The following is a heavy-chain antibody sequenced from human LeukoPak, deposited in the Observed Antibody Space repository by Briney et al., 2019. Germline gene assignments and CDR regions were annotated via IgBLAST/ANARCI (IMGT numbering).Heavy chain of an antibody. CDR3: ARDHDFLSGHSRRDFDY. D-gene: IGHD3-3*01. V-gene: IGHV7-4-1*04. CDR2: INTKTGNP. CDR1: GYTFNDYT. J-gene: IGHJ4*02. Sequence: ASVKVSCKASGYTFNDYTMNWVRQAPGQGLEWMVWINTKTGNPTYAQGFTGRFVFSLDTSVSVAYLQINGLEADDTAMYYCARDHDFLSGHSRRDFDYWGQGTLVTVSS.